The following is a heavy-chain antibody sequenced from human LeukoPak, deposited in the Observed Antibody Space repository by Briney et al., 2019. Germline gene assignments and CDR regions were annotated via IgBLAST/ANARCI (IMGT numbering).Heavy chain of an antibody. Sequence: SVKVSCKASGGTFSSYAISWVRQAPGQGLEWMGGIIPIFGTANYAQKFQGSVTITADKSTSTAYMELSRLRSDDTAVYYCARQVRGVTIFGVVRGISVENNWFDPWGQGTLVTVSS. V-gene: IGHV1-69*06. CDR2: IIPIFGTA. D-gene: IGHD3-3*01. J-gene: IGHJ5*02. CDR3: ARQVRGVTIFGVVRGISVENNWFDP. CDR1: GGTFSSYA.